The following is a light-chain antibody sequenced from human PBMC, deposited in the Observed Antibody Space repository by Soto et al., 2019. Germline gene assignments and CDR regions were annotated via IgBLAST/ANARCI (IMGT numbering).Light chain of an antibody. CDR3: QQYGNSPQT. V-gene: IGKV3-20*01. Sequence: EIALTQSPGPLSFSPGQGATLSCKSSQSLSNNIYLAWYQKKPGQAPWLLIYGASSRATGIPNRFSGSGSGTDCTLTISRLEPEDVAVYYCQQYGNSPQTLGQGTKVDI. CDR1: QSLSNNIY. J-gene: IGKJ1*01. CDR2: GAS.